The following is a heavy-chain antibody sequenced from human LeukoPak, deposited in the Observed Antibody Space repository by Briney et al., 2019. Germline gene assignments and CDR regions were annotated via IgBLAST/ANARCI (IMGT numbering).Heavy chain of an antibody. CDR2: IYHSGST. V-gene: IGHV4-38-2*02. D-gene: IGHD3-9*01. CDR3: ARDGDYDILTGLPNWFDP. CDR1: GYSISSGYY. J-gene: IGHJ5*02. Sequence: PSETLSLTCTVSGYSISSGYYWGWIRQPPGKGLEWIGSIYHSGSTYYNPSLKSRVTISVDTSKNQFSLKLSSVTAADTAVYYCARDGDYDILTGLPNWFDPWGQGTLVTVSS.